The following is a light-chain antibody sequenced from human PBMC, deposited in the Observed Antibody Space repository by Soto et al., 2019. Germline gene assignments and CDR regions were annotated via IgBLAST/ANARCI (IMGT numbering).Light chain of an antibody. V-gene: IGKV3-20*01. Sequence: EIVLTQSPGTLSLSPGERATLSCRASQSVSCSYLAWYQQKPGQAPRLLIYGASSRATGIPDRFSGSGSGTDFTLTISRLEPEDFAVYYCQQYGSSPVTFGQGTKVDIK. CDR2: GAS. J-gene: IGKJ1*01. CDR3: QQYGSSPVT. CDR1: QSVSCSY.